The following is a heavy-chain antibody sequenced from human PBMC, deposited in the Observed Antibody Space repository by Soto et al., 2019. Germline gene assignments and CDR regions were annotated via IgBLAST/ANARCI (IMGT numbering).Heavy chain of an antibody. J-gene: IGHJ4*02. CDR1: GFTFSSYG. Sequence: GGSLRLSCAASGFTFSSYGMHWVRQAPGKGLEWVAVISYDGSNKYYADSVKGRFTISRDNSKNTLYLQMNSLRAEDTAVYYCAKDFFAVGATANFDFDYWGQGTLVTVSS. V-gene: IGHV3-30*18. D-gene: IGHD1-26*01. CDR3: AKDFFAVGATANFDFDY. CDR2: ISYDGSNK.